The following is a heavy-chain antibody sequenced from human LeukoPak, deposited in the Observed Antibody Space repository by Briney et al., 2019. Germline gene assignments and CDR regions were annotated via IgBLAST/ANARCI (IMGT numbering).Heavy chain of an antibody. V-gene: IGHV3-20*04. D-gene: IGHD5-18*01. CDR3: ARGSVQLWLRDTYYYMDV. J-gene: IGHJ6*03. CDR2: INWNGRIT. Sequence: GGSLRLSCATSGFTFDDYAMNWVRQVPGRGLEWVSGINWNGRITEYADSVKDRFTISRQNTKNSLYLYMNNLGGEDTALYFCARGSVQLWLRDTYYYMDVWGKGTTVTVSS. CDR1: GFTFDDYA.